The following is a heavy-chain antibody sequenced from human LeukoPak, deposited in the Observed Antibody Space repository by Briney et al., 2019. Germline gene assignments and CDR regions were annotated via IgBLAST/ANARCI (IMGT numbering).Heavy chain of an antibody. J-gene: IGHJ3*02. CDR3: ARDSGQWLANDAFDI. CDR2: ISAYNGNT. Sequence: ASVKVSCKASGYAFTSYGISWVRQAPGQGLEWMGWISAYNGNTNYAQELQGRVTMTTDTSTSTAYMELRSLRSDDTAVYYCARDSGQWLANDAFDIWGQGTMVTVSS. V-gene: IGHV1-18*01. D-gene: IGHD6-19*01. CDR1: GYAFTSYG.